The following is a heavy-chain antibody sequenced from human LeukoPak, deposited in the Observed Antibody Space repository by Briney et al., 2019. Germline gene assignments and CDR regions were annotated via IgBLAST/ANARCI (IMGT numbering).Heavy chain of an antibody. Sequence: SQTLSLTCTVSGDSISSCGHYWSWIRQHPGKGLEWVGYSYYSGSAYYNPSLKGRVTISVDTSKNQFSLKLSSVTAADTAVYYCARANEMGAVDFDNWGLGTLVTVSS. CDR3: ARANEMGAVDFDN. CDR1: GDSISSCGHY. V-gene: IGHV4-31*03. J-gene: IGHJ4*02. CDR2: SYYSGSA. D-gene: IGHD5-24*01.